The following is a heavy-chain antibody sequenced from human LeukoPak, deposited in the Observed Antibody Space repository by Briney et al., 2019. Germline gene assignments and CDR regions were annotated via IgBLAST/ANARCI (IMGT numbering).Heavy chain of an antibody. D-gene: IGHD2-2*01. V-gene: IGHV4-61*01. CDR1: GGSVSSGSYY. CDR2: IYYSGCT. CDR3: ARDPLLYCSSTSCYDTYYYYGMDV. J-gene: IGHJ6*04. Sequence: SETLSLTCTVSGGSVSSGSYYWSWIRQPPGKGLEWIGYIYYSGCTNYNPSLKSRVTISVDTSKNQFSLKLSSVTAADTAVYYCARDPLLYCSSTSCYDTYYYYGMDVWGKGTTVTVSS.